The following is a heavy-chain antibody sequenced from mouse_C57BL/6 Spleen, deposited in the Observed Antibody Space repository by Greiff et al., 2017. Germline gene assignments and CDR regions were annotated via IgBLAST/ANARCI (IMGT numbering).Heavy chain of an antibody. V-gene: IGHV1-55*01. CDR3: ARRNYGYPWFAY. CDR1: GYTFTSYW. CDR2: IYPGSGST. D-gene: IGHD2-2*01. Sequence: VQLQQPGAELVKPGASVKMSCKASGYTFTSYWITWVKQRPGQGLEWIGDIYPGSGSTNYNEKFKSKATLTVDTSSSTAYMQLSSLTSEDSAVYYCARRNYGYPWFAYWGQGTLVTVSA. J-gene: IGHJ3*01.